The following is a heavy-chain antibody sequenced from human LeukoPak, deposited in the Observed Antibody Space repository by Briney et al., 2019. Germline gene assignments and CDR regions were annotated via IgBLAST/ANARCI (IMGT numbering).Heavy chain of an antibody. V-gene: IGHV1-69*06. CDR2: IIPIFGTA. D-gene: IGHD3-16*01. CDR3: ARLVPYGITFGGVLDY. CDR1: GGTFSSYA. Sequence: GSSVKVSCKASGGTFSSYAISWVRQAPGQGLEWMGGIIPIFGTANYAQKFQGRVTITADKSTSTAYMELSSLRSEDTAVYYCARLVPYGITFGGVLDYWGQGTLVTVSS. J-gene: IGHJ4*02.